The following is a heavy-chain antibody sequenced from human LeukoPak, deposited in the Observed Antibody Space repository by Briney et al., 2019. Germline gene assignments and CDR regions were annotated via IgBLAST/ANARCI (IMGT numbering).Heavy chain of an antibody. CDR3: VRGLRSGSNYFFYGMDV. CDR2: VFHSGDT. CDR1: GYSINNGCF. J-gene: IGHJ6*04. Sequence: SETLSVTCTVSGYSINNGCFWGWIRQPPGKGLEYIGTVFHSGDTYYNPSLKSRVTISLDTSTNEISLKLRSATAADTAVYYCVRGLRSGSNYFFYGMDVWGKGTTVTVSS. D-gene: IGHD3-10*01. V-gene: IGHV4-38-2*02.